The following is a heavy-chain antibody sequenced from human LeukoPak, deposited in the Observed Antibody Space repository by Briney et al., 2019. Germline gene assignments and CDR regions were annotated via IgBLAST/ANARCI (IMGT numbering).Heavy chain of an antibody. V-gene: IGHV3-21*01. CDR2: ISSSSSYI. CDR3: ARVSFSQNNAFDI. CDR1: GFTFSSYS. Sequence: PGGSLRLSCAASGFTFSSYSMNWVRQAPGKGLEWVSSISSSSSYIYYADSVKGRFTISRDNAKNSLYLQMNSLRAEDTAVYYCARVSFSQNNAFDIWGQGTTVTVSS. J-gene: IGHJ3*02.